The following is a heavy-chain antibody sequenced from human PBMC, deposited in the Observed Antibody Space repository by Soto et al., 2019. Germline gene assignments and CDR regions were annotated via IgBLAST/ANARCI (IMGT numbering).Heavy chain of an antibody. Sequence: PSETLSLTCTASGGSISSYYWSWIRQPPGKGLEWIGYIYYSGSTNYNSSLKSRVTISVDTSKNQLSLKLSSVTAADTAVYYCARATYYYDSSGYYGYYFDYWGQGTQVTSPQ. J-gene: IGHJ4*02. CDR1: GGSISSYY. CDR2: IYYSGST. V-gene: IGHV4-59*01. D-gene: IGHD3-22*01. CDR3: ARATYYYDSSGYYGYYFDY.